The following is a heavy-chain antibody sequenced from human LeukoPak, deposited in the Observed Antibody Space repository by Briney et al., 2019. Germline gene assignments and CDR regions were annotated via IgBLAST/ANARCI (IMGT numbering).Heavy chain of an antibody. CDR2: IYSGGST. CDR3: ARNGDDSVDYSWFDP. V-gene: IGHV3-66*02. J-gene: IGHJ5*02. Sequence: PGGSLRLSCAASGFTVRSNYMNWVRQAPGKGLEWVSVIYSGGSTYYADSVKGRFTISRDISKNTLYLQMNSLRADDTAVYFCARNGDDSVDYSWFDPWGQGTLVTVSS. CDR1: GFTVRSNY. D-gene: IGHD4-17*01.